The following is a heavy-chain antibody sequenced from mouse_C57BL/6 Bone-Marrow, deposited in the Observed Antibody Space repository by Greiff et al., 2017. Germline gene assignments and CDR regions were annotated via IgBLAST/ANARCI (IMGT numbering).Heavy chain of an antibody. J-gene: IGHJ4*01. D-gene: IGHD2-5*01. V-gene: IGHV1-61*01. Sequence: QVQLQQPGAELVRPGSSVKLSCKASGYTFTSYWMDWVKQRPGQGLEWIGNIYPSDSETHYNQKFKDKATLTVDKSSSTAYMQLSSLTSEDSAVYYCARSNYVSYYAIDYWGQGTSVTVSS. CDR1: GYTFTSYW. CDR2: IYPSDSET. CDR3: ARSNYVSYYAIDY.